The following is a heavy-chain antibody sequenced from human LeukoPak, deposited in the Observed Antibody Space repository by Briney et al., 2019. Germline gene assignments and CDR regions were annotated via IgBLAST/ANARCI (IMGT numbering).Heavy chain of an antibody. CDR3: ARVITMVSRGERWFDP. D-gene: IGHD3-10*01. CDR1: GGSISSGGYY. V-gene: IGHV4-31*03. CDR2: IYYSGST. J-gene: IGHJ5*02. Sequence: SETLSLTCTVSGGSISSGGYYWSWIRQHPGKGLERIGYIYYSGSTYYNPSLKSRVTISVDTSKNQFSLKLSSVTAADTAVYYCARVITMVSRGERWFDPWGQGTLVTVSS.